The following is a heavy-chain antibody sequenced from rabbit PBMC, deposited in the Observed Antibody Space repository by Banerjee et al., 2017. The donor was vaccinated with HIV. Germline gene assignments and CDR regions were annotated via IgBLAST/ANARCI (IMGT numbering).Heavy chain of an antibody. CDR2: IYTGSSGST. CDR1: GFDLSTYYY. Sequence: QEQLVESGGGLVKPEGSLTLTCKASGFDLSTYYYMCWVRQAPGKGLEWIACIYTGSSGSTYYASWAKGRFTISKTSSTTVTLQVTSLTAADTATYFCARKLSLWGPGTLVTVS. J-gene: IGHJ4*01. D-gene: IGHD6-1*01. CDR3: ARKLSL. V-gene: IGHV1S45*01.